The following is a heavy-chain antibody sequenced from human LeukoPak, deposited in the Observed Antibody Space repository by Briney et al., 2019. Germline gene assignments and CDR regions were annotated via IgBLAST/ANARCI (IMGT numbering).Heavy chain of an antibody. CDR2: IYYSGST. CDR1: GGSISSHY. V-gene: IGHV4-59*11. Sequence: SETLSLTCTVSGGSISSHYWSWIRQPPGKGLEWIGYIYYSGSTNYNPSLKSRVTISVDTSKNQFSLKLSSVTAADTAAYYCARALYCSSTSCQGGYYYYYMDVWGKGTTVTVSS. J-gene: IGHJ6*03. D-gene: IGHD2-2*01. CDR3: ARALYCSSTSCQGGYYYYYMDV.